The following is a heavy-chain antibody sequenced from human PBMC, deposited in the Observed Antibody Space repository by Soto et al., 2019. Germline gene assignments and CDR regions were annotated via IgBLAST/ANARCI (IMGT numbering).Heavy chain of an antibody. V-gene: IGHV3-53*01. Sequence: GSLRLSCAASGFTFSSNYMSWVRQARGKGLGWGAVIYSGGNTYYADSVKGRFTISKDNSKNTLYLQMNSLRAEDTAVYYCARLSSCWYCLDYWGQGTLVTVSS. CDR1: GFTFSSNY. CDR3: ARLSSCWYCLDY. J-gene: IGHJ4*02. D-gene: IGHD6-19*01. CDR2: IYSGGNT.